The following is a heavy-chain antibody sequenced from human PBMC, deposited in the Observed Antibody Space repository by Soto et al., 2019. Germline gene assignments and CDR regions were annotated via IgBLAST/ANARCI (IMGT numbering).Heavy chain of an antibody. D-gene: IGHD4-17*01. CDR1: GGAITSSPYF. CDR2: TYDDGRA. Sequence: PSETLSLTCTVSGGAITSSPYFWSWIRQSPGRGLEYIGYTYDDGRATYNPSLQSRVTISVDKSTSKFSLSLTSVAAADTAVYFCARMSRTVNYWGQGTTVTVYS. V-gene: IGHV4-61*05. CDR3: ARMSRTVNY. J-gene: IGHJ4*02.